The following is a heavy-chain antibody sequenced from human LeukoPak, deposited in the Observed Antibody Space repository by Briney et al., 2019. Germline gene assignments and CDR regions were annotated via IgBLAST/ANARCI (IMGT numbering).Heavy chain of an antibody. Sequence: ASVKVSCKASGYSFTGYYMHWVRQAPGQGLEWMGRINPNSGGTNYAQKFQGRVTMTRDTSINTAYMELSRLRSDDTAVYYCARDSPVSLCSFDSWGQGTLVTVSS. CDR2: INPNSGGT. CDR3: ARDSPVSLCSFDS. J-gene: IGHJ4*02. CDR1: GYSFTGYY. D-gene: IGHD3-22*01. V-gene: IGHV1-2*06.